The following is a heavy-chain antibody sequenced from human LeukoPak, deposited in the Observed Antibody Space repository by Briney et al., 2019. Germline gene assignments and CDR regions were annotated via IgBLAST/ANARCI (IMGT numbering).Heavy chain of an antibody. Sequence: GASVKVSCKASGGTFSSYAISWVRQAPGQGLEWMGGIIPIFGTANYAQKLQGRVTITADESTSTAYMELSSLRSEDTAVYYCAREQVRGSYRSIDIWGQGTMVTVSS. CDR1: GGTFSSYA. D-gene: IGHD3-10*01. V-gene: IGHV1-69*13. CDR2: IIPIFGTA. CDR3: AREQVRGSYRSIDI. J-gene: IGHJ3*02.